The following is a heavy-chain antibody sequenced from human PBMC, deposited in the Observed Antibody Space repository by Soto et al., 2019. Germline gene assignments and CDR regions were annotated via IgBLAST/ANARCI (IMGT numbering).Heavy chain of an antibody. CDR2: IYHSGST. J-gene: IGHJ5*02. CDR3: ARVLGSYGHCTCFHP. Sequence: SEALCHTWAVSGGSTSSCNWWGCLLQLPGKGLEWIGEIYHSGSTNYNPSLKSRVTISVDKSKNQFSLKLSSVTAADTAVYYCARVLGSYGHCTCFHPRGQ. V-gene: IGHV4-4*02. CDR1: GGSTSSCNW. D-gene: IGHD5-18*01.